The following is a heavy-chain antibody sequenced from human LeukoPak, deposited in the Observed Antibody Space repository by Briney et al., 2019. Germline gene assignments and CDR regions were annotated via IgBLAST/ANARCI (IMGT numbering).Heavy chain of an antibody. CDR2: IYYSGST. CDR1: GGSISSGDYS. V-gene: IGHV4-30-4*01. Sequence: SETLSLTCTVSGGSISSGDYSWSWIRQPPGKGLEWIGYIYYSGSTYYNPSLKSRVTISVDTSKNQFSLKLSSVTAADTAVYHCARTIWGDSSGYRFDYWGQGTLVTVSS. CDR3: ARTIWGDSSGYRFDY. D-gene: IGHD3-22*01. J-gene: IGHJ4*02.